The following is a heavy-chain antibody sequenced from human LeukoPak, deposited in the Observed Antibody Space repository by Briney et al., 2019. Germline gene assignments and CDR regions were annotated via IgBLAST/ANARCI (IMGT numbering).Heavy chain of an antibody. Sequence: GGSLILSCVASGFTFGKYWMSWVRQAPGKGLEWVANIKLDGSEKNYVDSVKGRFTISRDNTKNSLYLQMSSLRVEDTAVFYCARVGSSPYYYYGMDVWGQGTTVTVSS. CDR3: ARVGSSPYYYYGMDV. CDR1: GFTFGKYW. J-gene: IGHJ6*02. D-gene: IGHD6-13*01. CDR2: IKLDGSEK. V-gene: IGHV3-7*03.